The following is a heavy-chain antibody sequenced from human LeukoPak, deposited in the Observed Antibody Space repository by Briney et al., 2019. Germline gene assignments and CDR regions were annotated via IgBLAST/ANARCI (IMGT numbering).Heavy chain of an antibody. CDR3: ASYNGGSYSRH. Sequence: SEALSLTCTVSGGSISSYYWSWIRQPPGKGLEWIGYIYYSGSTNYNPSLKSRVTISVDTSKNQFSLKLSSVTAADTAVYYCASYNGGSYSRHWGQGTLVTVSS. CDR2: IYYSGST. J-gene: IGHJ1*01. CDR1: GGSISSYY. V-gene: IGHV4-59*08. D-gene: IGHD1-26*01.